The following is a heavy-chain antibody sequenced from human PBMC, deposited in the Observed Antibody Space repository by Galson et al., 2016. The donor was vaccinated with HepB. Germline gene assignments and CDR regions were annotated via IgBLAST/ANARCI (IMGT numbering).Heavy chain of an antibody. CDR3: VEGFSLRN. CDR2: TYFRSKWYS. J-gene: IGHJ4*01. Sequence: CAISGDSVSRNTAAWNWIRQSPSRGLEWLGRTYFRSKWYSDYGVAVNGRITISPDTAKNQFSLHLTSVTPDDTGIYYCVEGFSLRNWGHGTLVTVSS. V-gene: IGHV6-1*01. CDR1: GDSVSRNTAA.